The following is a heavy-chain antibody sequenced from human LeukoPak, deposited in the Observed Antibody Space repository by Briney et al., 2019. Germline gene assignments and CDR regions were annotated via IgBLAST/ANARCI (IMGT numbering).Heavy chain of an antibody. Sequence: ASVKVSCKTSGYTFTGYYMHWVRQAPGQGLEWMGWINPNSGGTNYAQKFQGRVTMTRDTSISTAYMELSRLRSDDTAVYYCARGNVLRYFDWLLFDAFDIWGQGTMVTVSS. J-gene: IGHJ3*02. CDR1: GYTFTGYY. V-gene: IGHV1-2*02. CDR2: INPNSGGT. CDR3: ARGNVLRYFDWLLFDAFDI. D-gene: IGHD3-9*01.